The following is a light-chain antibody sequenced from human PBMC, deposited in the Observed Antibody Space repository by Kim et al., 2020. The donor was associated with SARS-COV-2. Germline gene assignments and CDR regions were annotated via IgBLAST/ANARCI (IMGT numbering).Light chain of an antibody. J-gene: IGKJ1*01. CDR2: KAS. Sequence: DTQMTQSPSTLSASVGDRVTVTCRASQSISDWVAWYQQKPGKAPKLLMYKASTLETGVPSRFSGSGSGTEFTLTISSLQPDDFATYYCQQYKTFWTFGQGTKVDIK. CDR3: QQYKTFWT. V-gene: IGKV1-5*03. CDR1: QSISDW.